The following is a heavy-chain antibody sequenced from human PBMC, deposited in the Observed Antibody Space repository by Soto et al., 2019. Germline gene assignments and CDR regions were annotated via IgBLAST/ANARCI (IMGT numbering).Heavy chain of an antibody. D-gene: IGHD3-10*01. CDR1: GFTFSSYA. V-gene: IGHV3-23*01. CDR2: ISGGGGST. CDR3: AKPKYGSGSHDAFDI. J-gene: IGHJ3*02. Sequence: GGSLRLSCAASGFTFSSYAMSWVRQAPGKGLEWVSAISGGGGSTYYADSVKGRFTISRDNSKNTLYLQMNSLRAEDTAVYYCAKPKYGSGSHDAFDIWGQGTMVTVSS.